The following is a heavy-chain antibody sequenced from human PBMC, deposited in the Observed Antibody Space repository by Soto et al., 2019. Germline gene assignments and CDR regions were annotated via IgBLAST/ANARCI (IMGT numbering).Heavy chain of an antibody. V-gene: IGHV1-46*03. Sequence: ASVKVSCKASGYTFTSYYMHWARQAPGQGLEWMGIINPSGGSTSYAQKFQGRVTMTRDTSTSTVYMELSSLRSEDTAVYYCARDQAIYDFSYYMDVWGKGTTVTVSS. J-gene: IGHJ6*03. CDR3: ARDQAIYDFSYYMDV. CDR2: INPSGGST. CDR1: GYTFTSYY. D-gene: IGHD3-3*01.